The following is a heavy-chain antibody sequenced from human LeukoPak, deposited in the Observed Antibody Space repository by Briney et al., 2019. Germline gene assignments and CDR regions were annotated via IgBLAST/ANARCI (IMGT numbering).Heavy chain of an antibody. J-gene: IGHJ4*02. CDR3: AREQWYRLDY. Sequence: GGSLRLSCAASGFTVSTYYTSWVRQPPGKGLEWISYIGNSDGAIDYADSVKGRFTISKDNAKNSVYLQMDNLRADDTAVYYCAREQWYRLDYWGQGSLVTVSS. V-gene: IGHV3-11*01. CDR1: GFTVSTYY. CDR2: IGNSDGAI. D-gene: IGHD6-19*01.